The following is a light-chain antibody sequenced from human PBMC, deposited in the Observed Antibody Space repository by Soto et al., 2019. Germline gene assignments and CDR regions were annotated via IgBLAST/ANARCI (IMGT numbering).Light chain of an antibody. Sequence: QSALTQPASVSGSPGQSITISCTGTSSDVGSYNLVSWYQQHPGKAPKLMIYEGSKRPSGVSNRFSGSKSGNTASLTISGLHAEDEADYYCSSYAGSSTLFGGGTKLTVL. J-gene: IGLJ2*01. CDR2: EGS. CDR1: SSDVGSYNL. CDR3: SSYAGSSTL. V-gene: IGLV2-23*01.